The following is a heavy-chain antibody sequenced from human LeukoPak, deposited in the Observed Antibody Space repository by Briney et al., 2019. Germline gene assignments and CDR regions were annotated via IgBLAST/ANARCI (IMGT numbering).Heavy chain of an antibody. J-gene: IGHJ6*03. CDR2: IYYSGST. CDR3: ARTTEGYCSSASCFGFSYSYYMDV. D-gene: IGHD2-2*01. Sequence: PSETLSLTCTVSGGSISSYYWSWLRQPPGKGLEWVGYIYYSGSTKYKPSLKSRVTISVEKSKNQFALKMRDVNAADTAVYYCARTTEGYCSSASCFGFSYSYYMDVWGKGTTVTISS. V-gene: IGHV4-59*01. CDR1: GGSISSYY.